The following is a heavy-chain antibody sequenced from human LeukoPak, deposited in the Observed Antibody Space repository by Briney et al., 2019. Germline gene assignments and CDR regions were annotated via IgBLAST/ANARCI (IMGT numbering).Heavy chain of an antibody. D-gene: IGHD2-2*02. J-gene: IGHJ5*02. CDR3: ARGQFSQYCSSTSCYRGWFDP. CDR1: GGSVSSGSYY. V-gene: IGHV4-39*07. CDR2: INHSGST. Sequence: SETLSLTCTVSGGSVSSGSYYWSWIRQPPGKGLEWIGEINHSGSTNYNPSLKSRVTISVDTSKNQFSLKLSSVTAADTAVYYCARGQFSQYCSSTSCYRGWFDPWGQGTLVTVSS.